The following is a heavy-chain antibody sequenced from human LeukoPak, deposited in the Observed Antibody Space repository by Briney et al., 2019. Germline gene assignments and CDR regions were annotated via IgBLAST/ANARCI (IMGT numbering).Heavy chain of an antibody. CDR1: GGSISPYY. CDR2: IYFSGST. Sequence: SETLSLTCTVSGGSISPYYWSWIRQPPGKGLEWIGYIYFSGSTNYSPSLKSRVTMLLDTSKNQFSLKLSSVTAADTAVYYCASSTSLYYYYYMDVWGKGTTVTVSS. CDR3: ASSTSLYYYYYMDV. D-gene: IGHD2-2*01. V-gene: IGHV4-59*12. J-gene: IGHJ6*03.